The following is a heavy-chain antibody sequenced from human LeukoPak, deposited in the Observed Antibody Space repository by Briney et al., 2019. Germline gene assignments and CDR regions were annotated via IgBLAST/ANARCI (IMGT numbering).Heavy chain of an antibody. V-gene: IGHV3-21*01. CDR3: AGDGFLEWLGFDY. Sequence: GGSLRLSCAASGFTFSSYSMNWVRQAPGKGLEWVSSISSSSSYIYYADSVKGRFTISRDNAKNSLYLQMNSLRAEDTAVYYCAGDGFLEWLGFDYWGQGTLVTVSS. J-gene: IGHJ4*02. D-gene: IGHD3-3*01. CDR2: ISSSSSYI. CDR1: GFTFSSYS.